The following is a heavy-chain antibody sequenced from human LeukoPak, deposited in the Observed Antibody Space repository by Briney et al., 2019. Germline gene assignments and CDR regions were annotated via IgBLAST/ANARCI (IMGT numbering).Heavy chain of an antibody. D-gene: IGHD3-10*01. V-gene: IGHV4-59*01. Sequence: PSETLSLTCTVSGGSISSYYWSWIRQPPGKRLEWIGYIYYSGSTNYNPSLKSRVTMAVDTSKNQFSLKLSPVTAADTAVYYCARLTGDYYSGYWGQGILVTVSS. CDR1: GGSISSYY. CDR3: ARLTGDYYSGY. J-gene: IGHJ4*02. CDR2: IYYSGST.